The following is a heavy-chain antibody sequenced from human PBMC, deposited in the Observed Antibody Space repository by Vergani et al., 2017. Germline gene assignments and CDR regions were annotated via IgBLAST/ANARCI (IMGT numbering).Heavy chain of an antibody. V-gene: IGHV3-23*01. CDR1: GFTFSSYA. CDR3: ARDLWYSSSWPFDY. CDR2: ISGSGGST. Sequence: EVQLLESGGGLVQPGGSLRLSCAASGFTFSSYAMSWVRQAPGKGLEWVSAISGSGGSTYYADSVKGRFTISRDNSKHTLYLQMNSLRAEDTAVYYCARDLWYSSSWPFDYWGQGTLVTVSS. J-gene: IGHJ4*02. D-gene: IGHD6-13*01.